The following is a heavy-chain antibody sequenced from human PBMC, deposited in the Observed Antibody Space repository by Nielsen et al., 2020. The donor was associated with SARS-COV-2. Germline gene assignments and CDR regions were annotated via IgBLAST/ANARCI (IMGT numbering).Heavy chain of an antibody. CDR2: IYTSGST. V-gene: IGHV4-61*02. Sequence: SETLSLTCTVSGGSISSGSYYWSWIRQPAGKGLEWIGRIYTSGSTNYNPSLKSRVTISVDTSKNQFSLKLSSVTAADTAVYYCAREPQYCSGGSCSGDYWGQGTLVTVSS. D-gene: IGHD2-15*01. CDR1: GGSISSGSYY. J-gene: IGHJ4*02. CDR3: AREPQYCSGGSCSGDY.